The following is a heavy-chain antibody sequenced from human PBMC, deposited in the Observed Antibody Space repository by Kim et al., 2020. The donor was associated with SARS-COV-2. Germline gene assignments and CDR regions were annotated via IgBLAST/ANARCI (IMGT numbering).Heavy chain of an antibody. J-gene: IGHJ6*02. Sequence: VKGRFIISRDNSKNTLSLQMSSLGPEDTALYYCVKDRGGYAPRFYYFGLDVWGQGTTVTVSS. V-gene: IGHV3-30*02. D-gene: IGHD5-12*01. CDR3: VKDRGGYAPRFYYFGLDV.